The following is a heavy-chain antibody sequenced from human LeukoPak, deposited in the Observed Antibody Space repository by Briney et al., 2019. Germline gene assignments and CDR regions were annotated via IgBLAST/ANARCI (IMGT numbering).Heavy chain of an antibody. CDR3: AKEMNWNYVGYYYYYMDV. Sequence: VASVKLSCKASGGTFSSYAISWVRQAPGQGLEWMGRIIPIFGTANYAQKFQGRVTITTDESTSTAYMELSSLRSEDTAVYYCAKEMNWNYVGYYYYYMDVWGKGTTVTVSS. V-gene: IGHV1-69*05. J-gene: IGHJ6*03. D-gene: IGHD1-7*01. CDR1: GGTFSSYA. CDR2: IIPIFGTA.